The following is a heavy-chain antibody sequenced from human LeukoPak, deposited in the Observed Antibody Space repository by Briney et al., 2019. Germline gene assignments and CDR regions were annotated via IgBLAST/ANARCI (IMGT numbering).Heavy chain of an antibody. D-gene: IGHD3-9*01. V-gene: IGHV4-34*01. CDR2: INHSGST. J-gene: IGHJ6*03. CDR1: GGSFSGYY. CDR3: ARAPILTGYYYYYYYMDV. Sequence: SETLSLTCAVYGGSFSGYYWSWIRQPPGKGLEWIGEINHSGSTNYNPSLKSRVTISVDTSKNQFSLKLSSVPAADTAVYYCARAPILTGYYYYYYYMDVWGKGTTVTVSS.